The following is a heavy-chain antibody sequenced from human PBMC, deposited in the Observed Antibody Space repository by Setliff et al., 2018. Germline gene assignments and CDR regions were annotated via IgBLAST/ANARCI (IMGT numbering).Heavy chain of an antibody. CDR1: GFTFSSYW. CDR2: ISSSSSTI. J-gene: IGHJ3*02. Sequence: PGGSLRLSCAASGFTFSSYWMNWVRQAPGKGLEWVSYISSSSSTIYYADSVKGRLTISRDNAKNSLYLQMNSLRAEDTAVYYCARDYTYYDFWSGPSSDAFDIWGQGTMVTVSS. V-gene: IGHV3-48*01. D-gene: IGHD3-3*01. CDR3: ARDYTYYDFWSGPSSDAFDI.